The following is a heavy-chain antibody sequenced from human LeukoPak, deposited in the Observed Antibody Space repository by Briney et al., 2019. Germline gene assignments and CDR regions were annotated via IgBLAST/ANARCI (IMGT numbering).Heavy chain of an antibody. V-gene: IGHV3-9*01. Sequence: GGSLRLSCAASGFTFDDYAMHWVRQAPGKGLEWVSGISWNSGSIGYADSAKGRFTISRDNAKNSLYLQMNSLRTEDTALYYCAKDSVHVGAFDIWGQGTMVTVSS. J-gene: IGHJ3*02. CDR2: ISWNSGSI. D-gene: IGHD1-1*01. CDR3: AKDSVHVGAFDI. CDR1: GFTFDDYA.